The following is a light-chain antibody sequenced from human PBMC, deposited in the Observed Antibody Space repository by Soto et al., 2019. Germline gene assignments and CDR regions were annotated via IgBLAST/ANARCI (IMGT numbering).Light chain of an antibody. Sequence: EIVMTQSPATLSVSPGETATLSCRASQSVSSYLAWYQQKPGQAPRLLIYGASTRATGIPARFSGSGSGTEFTLTISGLQSEDFAVYSCQQYNDWPLFTFGQGTRLEFK. CDR3: QQYNDWPLFT. CDR1: QSVSSY. V-gene: IGKV3-15*01. CDR2: GAS. J-gene: IGKJ5*01.